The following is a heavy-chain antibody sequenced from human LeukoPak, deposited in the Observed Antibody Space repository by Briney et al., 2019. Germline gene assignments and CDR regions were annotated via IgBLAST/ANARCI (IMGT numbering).Heavy chain of an antibody. Sequence: GGSLRLSCAASGFTFSDYSMNWVRQAPGKGLEWISYIGISSGNTKYADSVKGRFTISGDNAKNSLYLQMNSLRVEDTAVYYCARVTRRDGYKNWGQGTLVTVSS. V-gene: IGHV3-48*04. J-gene: IGHJ4*02. D-gene: IGHD5-24*01. CDR3: ARVTRRDGYKN. CDR2: IGISSGNT. CDR1: GFTFSDYS.